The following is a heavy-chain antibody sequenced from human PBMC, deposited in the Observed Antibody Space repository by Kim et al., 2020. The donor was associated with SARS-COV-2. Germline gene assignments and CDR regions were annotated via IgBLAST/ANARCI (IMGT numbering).Heavy chain of an antibody. J-gene: IGHJ4*02. CDR1: GFTLSDHY. D-gene: IGHD5-18*01. V-gene: IGHV3-11*01. CDR2: ISARGGTI. Sequence: GGSLRLSCVVYGFTLSDHYMSWVRQAPGKGLEWIAYISARGGTIRYADSVKGRCTISRDTVKNSLFLQIDSLRVDDTALYYCARDKGYTGFDYWGQGTRVTASS. CDR3: ARDKGYTGFDY.